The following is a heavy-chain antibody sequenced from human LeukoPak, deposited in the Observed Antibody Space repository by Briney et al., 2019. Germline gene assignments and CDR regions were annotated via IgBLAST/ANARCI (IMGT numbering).Heavy chain of an antibody. CDR3: ARQGSYDNSGYSFDY. CDR2: IYPGNADA. CDR1: GYSLINHW. D-gene: IGHD3-22*01. Sequence: GESLKISCKASGYSLINHWIGWVRQMPGKGLDWMGIIYPGNADATYSPSFQGQVTISADKSTTTVYLQWSSLKASDTAMYYCARQGSYDNSGYSFDYWGQGTLVTVSS. J-gene: IGHJ4*02. V-gene: IGHV5-51*01.